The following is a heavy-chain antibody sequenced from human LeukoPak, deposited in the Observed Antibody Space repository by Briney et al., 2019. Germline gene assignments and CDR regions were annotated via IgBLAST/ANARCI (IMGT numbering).Heavy chain of an antibody. CDR3: AKARIAATIYPKEVNFDY. V-gene: IGHV3-23*01. Sequence: GGSLRLSCAASGFPFSRYAMSWVRQAPGKGLEWVSTITGGGGSTYYADSVKGRFTISRDNSKDTFYLQMNSLRVEDTAVYYCAKARIAATIYPKEVNFDYWGQGTLVTVSS. D-gene: IGHD5-12*01. J-gene: IGHJ4*02. CDR1: GFPFSRYA. CDR2: ITGGGGST.